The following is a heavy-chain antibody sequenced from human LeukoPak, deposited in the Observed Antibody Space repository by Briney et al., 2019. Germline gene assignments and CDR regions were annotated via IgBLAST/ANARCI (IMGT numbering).Heavy chain of an antibody. CDR1: GYTFTSYY. J-gene: IGHJ6*02. D-gene: IGHD2-21*01. CDR2: INPSGGST. Sequence: ASVKVSCKASGYTFTSYYMHWVRQAPGQGLEWMGIINPSGGSTSYAQKFQGRVTMTRDTSTSTVCMELSSLRSEDTAVYYCARETFPNYYYYGMDVWGQGTTVTVSS. CDR3: ARETFPNYYYYGMDV. V-gene: IGHV1-46*01.